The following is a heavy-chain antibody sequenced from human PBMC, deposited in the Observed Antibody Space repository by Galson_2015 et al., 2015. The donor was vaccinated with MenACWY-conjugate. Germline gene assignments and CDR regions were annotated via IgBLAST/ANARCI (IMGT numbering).Heavy chain of an antibody. CDR2: IDWADDK. Sequence: PALVKPTQTLTLTCTFSGFSLSTSAMCVSWIRQPPGKALEWLALIDWADDKYYSTSLKTRLTISKDTSKNQVVLTMTNMDPVDTATYYCARIRGSGSYFYYYYGMDVWGQGTTVTVSS. CDR1: GFSLSTSAMC. CDR3: ARIRGSGSYFYYYYGMDV. D-gene: IGHD3-10*01. V-gene: IGHV2-70*01. J-gene: IGHJ6*02.